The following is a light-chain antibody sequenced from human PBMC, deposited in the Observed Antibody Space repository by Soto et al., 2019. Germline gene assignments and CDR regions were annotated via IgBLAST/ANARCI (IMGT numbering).Light chain of an antibody. J-gene: IGLJ1*01. CDR1: SSNIGSNY. V-gene: IGLV1-47*01. CDR3: AAWDDSLSGGYI. CDR2: RNN. Sequence: QSALTQPPSASRAPGQRVTISCSGSSSNIGSNYVYWYQQLPGTAPKLLIYRNNQRPSGVPDRFSGSKSGTSASLAISGLRSEDEADYYCAAWDDSLSGGYIFGTGTKVIVL.